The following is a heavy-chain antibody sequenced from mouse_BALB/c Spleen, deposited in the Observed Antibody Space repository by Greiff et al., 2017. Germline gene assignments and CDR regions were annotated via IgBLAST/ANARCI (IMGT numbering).Heavy chain of an antibody. CDR3: ARGAVFDY. J-gene: IGHJ2*01. Sequence: EVMLVESGGGLVKPGGSLKLSCAASGFTFSSYAMSWVRQTPEKRLEWVASISSGGSTYYPDSVKGRFTISRDNARNILYLQMSSLRSEDTAMYYCARGAVFDYWGQGTTLTVSS. CDR2: ISSGGST. V-gene: IGHV5-6-5*01. CDR1: GFTFSSYA.